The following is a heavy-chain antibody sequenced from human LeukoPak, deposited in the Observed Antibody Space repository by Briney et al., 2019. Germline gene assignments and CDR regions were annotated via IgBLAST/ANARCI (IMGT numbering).Heavy chain of an antibody. CDR3: AKVGATDFDY. D-gene: IGHD1-26*01. CDR2: ISGSGGST. J-gene: IGHJ4*02. CDR1: ASTFSSYA. V-gene: IGHV3-23*01. Sequence: ARSLRLSCAVSASTFSSYAMSWVRQAPRKVLEWVSAISGSGGSTYYANSVKARFTISRDNSKHTLYLQMNSLRAEDTAVYYCAKVGATDFDYWGQGTLVTVSS.